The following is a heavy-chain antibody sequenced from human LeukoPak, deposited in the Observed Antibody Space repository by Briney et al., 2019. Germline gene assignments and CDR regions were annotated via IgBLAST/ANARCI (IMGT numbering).Heavy chain of an antibody. Sequence: SETLSLTCTVSGGSISSYYWSWIRQPPGKGLEWIGYIYYSGSTNYNPSLKSRVTISVDTSKSQFSLKLSSVTAADTAVYYCAREYCSGGSCYHAWFDPWGQGTLVTVSS. CDR1: GGSISSYY. V-gene: IGHV4-59*01. CDR3: AREYCSGGSCYHAWFDP. D-gene: IGHD2-15*01. J-gene: IGHJ5*02. CDR2: IYYSGST.